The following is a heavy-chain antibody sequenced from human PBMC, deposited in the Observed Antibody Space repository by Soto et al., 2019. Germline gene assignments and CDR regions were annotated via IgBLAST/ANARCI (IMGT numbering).Heavy chain of an antibody. CDR2: ISAYDGKT. CDR1: GYTFNTYG. J-gene: IGHJ5*02. CDR3: ARDPHEFWTSYWFDP. V-gene: IGHV1-18*01. D-gene: IGHD3-3*01. Sequence: ASVKVSCKTSGYTFNTYGINWVRQAPGQGLELMGWISAYDGKTTHAEKFQGRVTLTTDTSTSTAYMELRSLRSDDTAIYYCARDPHEFWTSYWFDPWGQGTLVTVSS.